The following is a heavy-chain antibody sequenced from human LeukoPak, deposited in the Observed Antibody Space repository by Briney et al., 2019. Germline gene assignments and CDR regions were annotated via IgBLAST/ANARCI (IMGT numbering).Heavy chain of an antibody. CDR2: IGPSGNFI. CDR3: ARILDSAWGELGY. J-gene: IGHJ4*02. D-gene: IGHD6-19*01. Sequence: GGSLRLSCEASGFTFSDSYMSWLRQPPGKGLESISYIGPSGNFINYADSVKGRFTISRDNAKHSLYLQMNSLRAEDTAVYYCARILDSAWGELGYWGQGTLVTVSS. CDR1: GFTFSDSY. V-gene: IGHV3-11*06.